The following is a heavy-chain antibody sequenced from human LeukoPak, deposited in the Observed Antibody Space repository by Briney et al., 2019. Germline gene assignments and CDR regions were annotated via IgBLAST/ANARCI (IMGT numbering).Heavy chain of an antibody. J-gene: IGHJ4*02. V-gene: IGHV4-59*01. Sequence: SETLSLTCTVSGGSISSYYWSWIRQPPGKGLEWIGYIYYSGSTNYNPSLKSRVTISVDTSKNQFSLKLSSVTAADTAVYYCARGRHSSGYSDYWGQGTLVTVSS. D-gene: IGHD3-22*01. CDR3: ARGRHSSGYSDY. CDR2: IYYSGST. CDR1: GGSISSYY.